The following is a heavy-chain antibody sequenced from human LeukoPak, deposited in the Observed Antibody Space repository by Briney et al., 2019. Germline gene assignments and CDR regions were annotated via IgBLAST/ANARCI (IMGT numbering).Heavy chain of an antibody. J-gene: IGHJ4*02. D-gene: IGHD2-2*01. V-gene: IGHV3-23*01. CDR2: ISGSGGST. CDR3: ATDIVVVPALFDY. Sequence: GGSLRLSCAAPGFTFSSYAMSWVRQAPGKGLEWVSAISGSGGSTYYADSVKGRFTISRDNSKNTLYLQMNSLRAEDTAVYYCATDIVVVPALFDYWGQGTLVTVSS. CDR1: GFTFSSYA.